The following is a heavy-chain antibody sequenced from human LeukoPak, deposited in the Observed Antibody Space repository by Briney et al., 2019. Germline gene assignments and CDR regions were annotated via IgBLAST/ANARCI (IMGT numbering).Heavy chain of an antibody. V-gene: IGHV4-59*01. D-gene: IGHD5-18*01. Sequence: SETLSLTCTVSGGSISSYYWSWIRQPPGKGLEWIGYIYYSRSTNYNPSLKSRVTISVDTSKNQFSLKLSSVTAADTAVYYCARGVTALPPDYWGQGTLVTVSS. CDR3: ARGVTALPPDY. J-gene: IGHJ4*02. CDR2: IYYSRST. CDR1: GGSISSYY.